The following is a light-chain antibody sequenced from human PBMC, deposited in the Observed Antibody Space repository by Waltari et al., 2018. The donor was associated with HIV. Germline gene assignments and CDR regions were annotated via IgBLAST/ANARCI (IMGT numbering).Light chain of an antibody. J-gene: IGKJ4*01. CDR1: QSISSW. V-gene: IGKV1-5*03. Sequence: DIQMTQSPSTLSASVGDRVTITCRASQSISSWLAWYQQKPGKATKLLIYKASSLESGVPSRFSGSGSGTEFTLTISSLQPEDFATYNCQQYKSYPLTFGGGTKVEIK. CDR2: KAS. CDR3: QQYKSYPLT.